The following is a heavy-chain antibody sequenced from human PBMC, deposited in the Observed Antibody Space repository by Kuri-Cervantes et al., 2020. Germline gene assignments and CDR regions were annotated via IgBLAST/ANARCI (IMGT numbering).Heavy chain of an antibody. Sequence: GGSLRLSCAASGFTFGDYFMSWIRQAPGKGLEWVSYISTSGGTIYYADSVKGRSTISRDNAKNSLYLQMNSLRAEDTAVYYCARAGTVGPTTGYFDYWGQGTLVTVSS. D-gene: IGHD1-26*01. V-gene: IGHV3-11*01. CDR3: ARAGTVGPTTGYFDY. J-gene: IGHJ4*02. CDR2: ISTSGGTI. CDR1: GFTFGDYF.